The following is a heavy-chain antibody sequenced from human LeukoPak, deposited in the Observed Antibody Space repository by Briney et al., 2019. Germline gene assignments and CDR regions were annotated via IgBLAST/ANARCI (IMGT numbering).Heavy chain of an antibody. D-gene: IGHD6-13*01. V-gene: IGHV3-30*18. CDR1: GFIFSMYG. J-gene: IGHJ5*02. CDR2: ISYDGSNK. Sequence: PGRSLRLSCAASGFIFSMYGMHWARQAPGKGLEWVAVISYDGSNKYYGDSVKGRFSISRDNSKNTLYLQMNSLRAEDTAVYYCGKIQHQLVVAEDLWGQGTLVTVSS. CDR3: GKIQHQLVVAEDL.